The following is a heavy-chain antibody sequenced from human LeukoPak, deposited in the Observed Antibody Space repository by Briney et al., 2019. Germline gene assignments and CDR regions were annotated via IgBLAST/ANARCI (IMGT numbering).Heavy chain of an antibody. CDR1: GFTFSSYE. D-gene: IGHD3-10*01. CDR2: IRYDGSNK. CDR3: AKDYGSGSYYTLDY. Sequence: GGSLRLSCAASGFTFSSYEMNWVRQAPGRGLEWVAFIRYDGSNKYYADSVKGRFTISRDNSKNTLYLQMNSLRAEDMAVYYCAKDYGSGSYYTLDYWGQGTLVTVSS. V-gene: IGHV3-30*02. J-gene: IGHJ4*02.